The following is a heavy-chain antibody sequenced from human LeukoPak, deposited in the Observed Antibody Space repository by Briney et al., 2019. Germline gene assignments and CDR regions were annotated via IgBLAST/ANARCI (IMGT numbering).Heavy chain of an antibody. CDR2: INHSGST. D-gene: IGHD6-19*01. V-gene: IGHV4-34*01. J-gene: IGHJ6*03. Sequence: PSETLSLTCAVYGGSFSGYYWSWIRQPPGKGLEWIGEINHSGSTNYNPSLKSRVTISVDTSKNQFSLKLSSVTAADTAVYYCARLPRQKPVAGIYYYYYMDVWGKGTTVTISS. CDR3: ARLPRQKPVAGIYYYYYMDV. CDR1: GGSFSGYY.